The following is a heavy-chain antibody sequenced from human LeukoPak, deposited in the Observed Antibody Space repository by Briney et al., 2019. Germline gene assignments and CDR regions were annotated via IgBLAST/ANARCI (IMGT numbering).Heavy chain of an antibody. J-gene: IGHJ4*02. CDR2: ISSNGGST. CDR3: AKDGGGLWFGELLPIDY. D-gene: IGHD3-10*01. Sequence: PGGSLRLSCAASGFTFSSYAMHWVRQAPGKGLEYVSAISSNGGSTYYANSVKGRFTISRDNSKNTLYLQMNSLRAEDTAVYYCAKDGGGLWFGELLPIDYWGQGTLVTVSS. CDR1: GFTFSSYA. V-gene: IGHV3-64*01.